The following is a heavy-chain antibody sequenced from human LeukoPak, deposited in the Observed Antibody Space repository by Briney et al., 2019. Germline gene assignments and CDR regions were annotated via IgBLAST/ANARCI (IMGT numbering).Heavy chain of an antibody. D-gene: IGHD3-16*01. V-gene: IGHV3-30*18. CDR1: GFTFSSYG. J-gene: IGHJ4*02. Sequence: PGGSLRLSCAASGFTFSSYGMHWVRQAPGKGLEWVAVISYDGSNKYYADSVKGRFTISRDNSKNTLYLQMNSLRAEDTAVYYCAKDKEETLSPDYWGQGTLVTVSS. CDR2: ISYDGSNK. CDR3: AKDKEETLSPDY.